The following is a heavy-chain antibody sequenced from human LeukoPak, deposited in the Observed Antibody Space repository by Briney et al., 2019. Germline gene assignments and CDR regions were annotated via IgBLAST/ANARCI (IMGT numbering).Heavy chain of an antibody. V-gene: IGHV5-51*01. CDR1: GYSFTSHW. CDR2: IYPGDFDT. D-gene: IGHD5-18*01. Sequence: GESLKISCKDSGYSFTSHWIGWVRQMPGKGLEWMGIIYPGDFDTRYSPSFQGQVTISADKSINTAYLQWSSLKASDTAIYYCARRGEAMDPFDYWGQGTLVTVSS. CDR3: ARRGEAMDPFDY. J-gene: IGHJ4*02.